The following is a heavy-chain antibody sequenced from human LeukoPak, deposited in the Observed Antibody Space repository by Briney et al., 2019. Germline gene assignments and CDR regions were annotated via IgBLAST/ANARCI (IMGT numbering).Heavy chain of an antibody. J-gene: IGHJ6*02. Sequence: GGSLRLSCAASGFTFTSYAMSWVRQAPGKGLEWVANIKQDGSEKYYVDSVEGRFTISRDNAKNSLYLQMNSLRAEDTAVYYCAREASSPLDGYYYYYYGMDVWGQGTTVTVSS. V-gene: IGHV3-7*01. CDR3: AREASSPLDGYYYYYYGMDV. CDR2: IKQDGSEK. CDR1: GFTFTSYA. D-gene: IGHD5-24*01.